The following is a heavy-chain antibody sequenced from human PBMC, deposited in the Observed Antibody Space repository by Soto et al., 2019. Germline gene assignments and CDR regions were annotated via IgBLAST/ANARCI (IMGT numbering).Heavy chain of an antibody. CDR1: TDSSSFTNSY. Sequence: SETLSLTCTVATDSSSFTNSYWGWIRQPPGKGLQWIGSSSYNVGTFYNPSLKGRVVISFDTSKKQSSLQVTSVTAADTAVYFCARHRIEVVWRGFDFWGQGSPVTVSS. CDR2: SSYNVGT. J-gene: IGHJ4*02. CDR3: ARHRIEVVWRGFDF. D-gene: IGHD3-10*01. V-gene: IGHV4-39*01.